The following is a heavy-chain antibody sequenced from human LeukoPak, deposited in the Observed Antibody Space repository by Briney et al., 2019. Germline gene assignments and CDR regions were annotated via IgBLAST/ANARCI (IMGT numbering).Heavy chain of an antibody. CDR2: IAVTGGT. D-gene: IGHD2-15*01. J-gene: IGHJ4*02. V-gene: IGHV3-23*01. CDR3: AKAPVTTCSGTFCYPFDY. CDR1: GVTFSDFA. Sequence: GGSLRLSCAASGVTFSDFAMHWVRQAPGKGLEWVSAIAVTGGTYHADSVRGRLTISRDSSKNTLYLQMSSLRAEDAGVYYCAKAPVTTCSGTFCYPFDYWGQGTLVTVSS.